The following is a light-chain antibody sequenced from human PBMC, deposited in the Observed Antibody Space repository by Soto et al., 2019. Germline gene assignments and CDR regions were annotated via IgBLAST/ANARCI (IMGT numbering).Light chain of an antibody. CDR3: QQYGSSSLT. CDR2: GAS. V-gene: IGKV3-20*01. CDR1: QSVSSSY. Sequence: EIVWTQSPGTLSLSPGERATLSCRASQSVSSSYLAWYQQKPGQAPRLLIYGASSRATGIPDRFSGSGSGTDFTLTISRLEPEDFAVYYCQQYGSSSLTCGVGTKVEIK. J-gene: IGKJ4*02.